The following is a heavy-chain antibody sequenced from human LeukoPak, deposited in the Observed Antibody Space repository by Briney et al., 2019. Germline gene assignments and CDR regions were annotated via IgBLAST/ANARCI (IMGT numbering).Heavy chain of an antibody. V-gene: IGHV4-59*12. CDR2: MYYSGRT. D-gene: IGHD1-14*01. J-gene: IGHJ2*01. CDR1: GGSISPYY. Sequence: SETPSLTCTVSGGSISPYYWTWSRQSPGKALEWIGYMYYSGRTSYNPSLKSRVTMSVDTSKNQFSLQLSSVTAADTAVYYCARDGNPWNLDVWGRGTLVTVSS. CDR3: ARDGNPWNLDV.